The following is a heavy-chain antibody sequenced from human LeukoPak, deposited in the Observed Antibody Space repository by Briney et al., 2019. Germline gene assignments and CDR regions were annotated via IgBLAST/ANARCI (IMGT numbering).Heavy chain of an antibody. CDR3: ARETRLTGFFGGLGFNY. J-gene: IGHJ4*02. CDR2: IYDNGNT. V-gene: IGHV4-59*01. D-gene: IGHD3-16*01. Sequence: SATLSLTCTVSGASISGWYWSWIRQPPGKGLEWIGYIYDNGNTNYNPSLKSRVTMSVDTSKNQFSLKLSSVTAADTATYYCARETRLTGFFGGLGFNYWGXGTLVTVSS. CDR1: GASISGWY.